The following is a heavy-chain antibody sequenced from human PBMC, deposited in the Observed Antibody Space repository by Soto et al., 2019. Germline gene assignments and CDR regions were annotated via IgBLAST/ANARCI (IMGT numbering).Heavy chain of an antibody. Sequence: QLQLQESGPGLVKPSETLSLTCTVSGGSISSSSYYWGWIRQPPGKGLEWIGSIYYSGSTYYNPSLKSRVTISVETSKNQLSLKLSSVTAADTAVYYCARHLIQLWSPLDYWGQGTLVTVSS. CDR1: GGSISSSSYY. CDR2: IYYSGST. V-gene: IGHV4-39*01. J-gene: IGHJ4*02. D-gene: IGHD5-18*01. CDR3: ARHLIQLWSPLDY.